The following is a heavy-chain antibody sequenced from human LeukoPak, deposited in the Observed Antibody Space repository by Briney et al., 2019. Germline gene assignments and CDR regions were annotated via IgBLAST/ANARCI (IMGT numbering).Heavy chain of an antibody. J-gene: IGHJ5*02. CDR3: ARDRAANQDWVEFDP. CDR1: GFRVNDYY. D-gene: IGHD3/OR15-3a*01. CDR2: IRDSGEA. V-gene: IGHV3-66*03. Sequence: HPGGSLRLSCAVSGFRVNDYYMSWVRQAPGKGLEWVGLIRDSGEAFYADFARGRFAISRDESENTLYLQMNSLRVEDTAVYFCARDRAANQDWVEFDPWGQGTPVIVSS.